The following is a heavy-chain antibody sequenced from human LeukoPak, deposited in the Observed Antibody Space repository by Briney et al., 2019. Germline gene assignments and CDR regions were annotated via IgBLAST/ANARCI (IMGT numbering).Heavy chain of an antibody. Sequence: SSETLSLTCTVSGGSISSGGYYWSWIRQHPGKGLEWIGYIYYSGSTYYNPSLKSRVTISVDTSKNQFSLKLSSVTAADTAVYYCGRVRGLRRYDPYGMDVWGQGTTVTVSS. J-gene: IGHJ6*02. CDR2: IYYSGST. V-gene: IGHV4-31*03. CDR1: GGSISSGGYY. D-gene: IGHD3-9*01. CDR3: GRVRGLRRYDPYGMDV.